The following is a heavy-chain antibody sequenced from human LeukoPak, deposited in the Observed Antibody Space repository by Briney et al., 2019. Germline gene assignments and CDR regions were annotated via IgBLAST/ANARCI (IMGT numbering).Heavy chain of an antibody. CDR2: IYSSGST. J-gene: IGHJ3*02. Sequence: SETLSLTCTVSGGSISSGSYYWSWIRQPARKGLEWIGRIYSSGSTNYNPSLKSRVTISVDKSKNQFSLKLSSVTAADTAVYYCARDGSPATVTTVGTDAFDIWGQGTMVTVSS. D-gene: IGHD4-17*01. V-gene: IGHV4-61*02. CDR1: GGSISSGSYY. CDR3: ARDGSPATVTTVGTDAFDI.